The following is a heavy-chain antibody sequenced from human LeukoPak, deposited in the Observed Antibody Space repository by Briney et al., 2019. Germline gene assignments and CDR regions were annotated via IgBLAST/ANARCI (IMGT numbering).Heavy chain of an antibody. CDR2: ISGSGETA. J-gene: IGHJ3*02. Sequence: PGGSLRLSCAASGFTFMSHAMYWVRQAPGKGLDWVSIISGSGETAYYADPVKGRFTIARDNFKNTVYLQMNSLRAEDTAMYYCARGEVRMVRGVVEIWGQGTMVTVSA. CDR1: GFTFMSHA. CDR3: ARGEVRMVRGVVEI. V-gene: IGHV3-23*01. D-gene: IGHD3-10*01.